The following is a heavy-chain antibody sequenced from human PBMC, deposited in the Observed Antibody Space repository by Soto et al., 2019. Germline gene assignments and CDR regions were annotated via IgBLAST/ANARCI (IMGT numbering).Heavy chain of an antibody. CDR3: ARAFFYQGSDSRGYSFGAFDF. Sequence: QVQLVQSGAEGKKPGASVKVSCKASGYTFTSSGMSWVRQAPGQGLEWMGWISAHTGSSEYAQRFQGRVTMTTDRSTSTASMELRSLRSDDTAVYYCARAFFYQGSDSRGYSFGAFDFWGPGTLVTVSS. D-gene: IGHD3-22*01. CDR1: GYTFTSSG. CDR2: ISAHTGSS. J-gene: IGHJ3*01. V-gene: IGHV1-18*01.